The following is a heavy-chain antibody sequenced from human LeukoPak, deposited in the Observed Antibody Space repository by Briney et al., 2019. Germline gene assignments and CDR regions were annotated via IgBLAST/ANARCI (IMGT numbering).Heavy chain of an antibody. Sequence: GGSLRLSRAASGFTFSSYWMSWVRQAPGKGLEWVANIKQDGSEKYYVDSVKGRFTISRDNAKNSLYLQMNSLRAEDTAVYYCARTHSSSWYGGDNFDYWGQGTLVTVSS. CDR2: IKQDGSEK. CDR3: ARTHSSSWYGGDNFDY. V-gene: IGHV3-7*01. D-gene: IGHD6-13*01. CDR1: GFTFSSYW. J-gene: IGHJ4*02.